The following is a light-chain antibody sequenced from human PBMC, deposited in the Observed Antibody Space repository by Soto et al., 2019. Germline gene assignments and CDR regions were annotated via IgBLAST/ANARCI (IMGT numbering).Light chain of an antibody. CDR2: DAS. CDR1: QSISSW. V-gene: IGKV1-5*01. CDR3: QQYNSYLRT. Sequence: DIQMTQSPSTLSASVGDRVTITCRASQSISSWLAWYQQKPGKAPKLLIYDASSWESGVPSRFSGSGSGTEFTLTISSLQPYDFATYYCQQYNSYLRTFGQGTKVEIK. J-gene: IGKJ1*01.